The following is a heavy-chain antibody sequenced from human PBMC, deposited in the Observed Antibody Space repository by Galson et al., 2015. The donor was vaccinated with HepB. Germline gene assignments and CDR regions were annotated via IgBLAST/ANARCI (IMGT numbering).Heavy chain of an antibody. Sequence: SLRLSCAASGFTFRIFTMHWVRQAPGKGLEWVATTSSLGDILYYADYVKGRFTISRDDAKNTLYLQLNSLRAEDTAIYYCARGRPGTFTVLGNWGQGTLVTVSS. CDR1: GFTFRIFT. J-gene: IGHJ4*02. D-gene: IGHD1-1*01. CDR2: TSSLGDIL. V-gene: IGHV3-30-3*01. CDR3: ARGRPGTFTVLGN.